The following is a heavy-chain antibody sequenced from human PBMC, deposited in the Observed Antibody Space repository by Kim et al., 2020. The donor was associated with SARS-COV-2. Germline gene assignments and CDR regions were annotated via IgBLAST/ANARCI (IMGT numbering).Heavy chain of an antibody. CDR2: ISGSGGSR. D-gene: IGHD3-10*01. CDR3: AKGLWFGELLSWYFDY. J-gene: IGHJ4*02. V-gene: IGHV3-23*01. CDR1: GFTFSSYA. Sequence: GGSLRLSCAASGFTFSSYAMSWVRQAPGKGLEWVSAISGSGGSRYYADSVKGRFTISRDNSKNTLYLQMNSLRAEDTAVYYCAKGLWFGELLSWYFDYWGQGTLVTVSS.